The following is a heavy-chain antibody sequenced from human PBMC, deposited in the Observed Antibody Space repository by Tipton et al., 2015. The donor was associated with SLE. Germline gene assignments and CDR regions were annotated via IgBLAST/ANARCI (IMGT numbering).Heavy chain of an antibody. J-gene: IGHJ4*02. CDR1: GFTFSSYE. CDR2: ISSSGSTI. D-gene: IGHD6-13*01. Sequence: GSLRLSCAASGFTFSSYEMNWVRQSPGKGLEWVSYISSSGSTIYYADSVKGRFTISRDNAKNSLYLQMNSLRAEDTAVYYCARGSSSWYFDYWGQGTLVTVSS. V-gene: IGHV3-48*03. CDR3: ARGSSSWYFDY.